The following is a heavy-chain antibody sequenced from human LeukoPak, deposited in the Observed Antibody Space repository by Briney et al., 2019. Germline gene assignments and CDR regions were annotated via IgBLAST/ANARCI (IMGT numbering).Heavy chain of an antibody. J-gene: IGHJ4*02. CDR1: GFTFSSYA. V-gene: IGHV3-23*01. Sequence: GGSLRLSCAASGFTFSSYAMSWVRQAPGKGLEWVSAINGSGGSTYYADSVKGRFTISRDNSKNTLYLQMNSLRAEDTAVYYCYSSMYSSPFDYWGQGTLVTVSS. D-gene: IGHD6-19*01. CDR2: INGSGGST. CDR3: YSSMYSSPFDY.